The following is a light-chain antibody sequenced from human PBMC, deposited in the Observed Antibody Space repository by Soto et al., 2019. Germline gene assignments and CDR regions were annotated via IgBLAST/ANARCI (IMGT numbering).Light chain of an antibody. Sequence: DIQMTQSPSTLSASVGDRVTITCRASQSISSWLAWYQQKPGKAPNLLIYKASSLESGVPSRFSGSGSGTDFTLTISSLQPDDFATYYCQQDNSYPLTFGGGTKVEIK. CDR2: KAS. J-gene: IGKJ4*01. V-gene: IGKV1-5*03. CDR1: QSISSW. CDR3: QQDNSYPLT.